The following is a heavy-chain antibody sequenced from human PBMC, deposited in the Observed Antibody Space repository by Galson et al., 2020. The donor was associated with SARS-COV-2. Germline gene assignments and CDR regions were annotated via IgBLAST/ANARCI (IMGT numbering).Heavy chain of an antibody. CDR1: GDSISDAESY. J-gene: IGHJ6*02. CDR2: IHYSGAT. D-gene: IGHD5-12*01. V-gene: IGHV4-30-4*01. CDR3: ARMKMHTPPATTPDDFYFYGMDV. Sequence: SETLSLTCTVSGDSISDAESYWNWIRRPPGKGLEFIGYIHYSGATYYEPSFLSRVTISVDTSKSEFSLKMNSVTAADTAVYYCARMKMHTPPATTPDDFYFYGMDVWGQGTAVTVSS.